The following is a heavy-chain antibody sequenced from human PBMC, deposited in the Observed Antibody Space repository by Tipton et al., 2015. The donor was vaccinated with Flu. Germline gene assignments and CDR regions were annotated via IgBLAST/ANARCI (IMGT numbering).Heavy chain of an antibody. J-gene: IGHJ4*02. CDR1: GFTFSDYW. V-gene: IGHV3-7*01. CDR3: VRKGFGDY. D-gene: IGHD3-10*01. CDR2: IKQDESER. Sequence: SLRLSCAASGFTFSDYWMAWVRQAPGKGLEWVANIKQDESERYYVDSVKGRFTISRDSAKNSLFLQMNSLRAEDTAVYYCVRKGFGDYWGQGILVTVSS.